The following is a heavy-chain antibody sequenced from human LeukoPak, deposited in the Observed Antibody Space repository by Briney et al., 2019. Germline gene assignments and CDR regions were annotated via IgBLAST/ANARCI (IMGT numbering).Heavy chain of an antibody. D-gene: IGHD3-22*01. CDR2: IIPILGIA. CDR3: ARASSYDSSGYTPQDY. J-gene: IGHJ4*02. CDR1: GGTFSSYA. V-gene: IGHV1-69*04. Sequence: GASVKVSCKASGGTFSSYAISWVRQAPGQGLEWMGRIIPILGIANYAQKFQGRVTITADKSTSTAYMELSSLRSEDTAVYYCARASSYDSSGYTPQDYWGQGTLVTVSS.